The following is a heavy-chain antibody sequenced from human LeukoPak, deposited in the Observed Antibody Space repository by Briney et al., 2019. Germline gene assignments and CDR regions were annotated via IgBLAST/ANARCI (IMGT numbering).Heavy chain of an antibody. CDR2: IKQDGSEK. Sequence: GGSLRLSCAASGFTFSSYWMSWVRQAPGEGLEWVANIKQDGSEKYYVDSVKGRFTISRDNAKNSLYLQMNSLRAEDTAVYHCASGPLNYMDVWGKGTTVTVSS. V-gene: IGHV3-7*01. CDR1: GFTFSSYW. CDR3: ASGPLNYMDV. J-gene: IGHJ6*03.